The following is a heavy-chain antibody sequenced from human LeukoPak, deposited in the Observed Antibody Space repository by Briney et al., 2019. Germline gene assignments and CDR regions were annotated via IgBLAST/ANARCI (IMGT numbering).Heavy chain of an antibody. D-gene: IGHD1-7*01. J-gene: IGHJ6*02. V-gene: IGHV1-69*04. CDR1: GGTFGSYA. Sequence: SVKVSCKASGGTFGSYAISWVRQAPGQGLEWMGRIIPILGIANYAQKFQGRVTITADKSTSTAYMELSSLRSEDTAVYYCARDRTGTTSGYYYGMDVWGQGTTVTVSS. CDR3: ARDRTGTTSGYYYGMDV. CDR2: IIPILGIA.